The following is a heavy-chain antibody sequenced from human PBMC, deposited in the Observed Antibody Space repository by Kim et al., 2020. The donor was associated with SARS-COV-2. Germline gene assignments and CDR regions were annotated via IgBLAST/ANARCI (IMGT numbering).Heavy chain of an antibody. Sequence: GGSLRLSCAASGFTFSNAWMSWVRQAPGKGLEWVGHIKSNTDGGATDYAAPVKGRFTISRDDSKNTLYLQMNSLKTEDTAVYYCSTVFLVVTGRHYYYAMNVWGQGTTVTVSS. V-gene: IGHV3-15*01. J-gene: IGHJ6*02. D-gene: IGHD2-2*01. CDR1: GFTFSNAW. CDR2: IKSNTDGGAT. CDR3: STVFLVVTGRHYYYAMNV.